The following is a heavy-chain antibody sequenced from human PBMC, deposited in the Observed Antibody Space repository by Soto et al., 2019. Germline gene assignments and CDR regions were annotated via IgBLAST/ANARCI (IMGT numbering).Heavy chain of an antibody. D-gene: IGHD3-10*01. J-gene: IGHJ6*02. CDR1: GYTFTSYD. CDR2: MNPNSGNT. Sequence: ASVRVSCKASGYTFTSYDINWVRQATGQGLEWMGWMNPNSGNTGYAQKFQGRVTMTRNTSISTAYMELSSLRSEDTAVYYCARQGPVLLWFGEYPDYYYYGMDVWG. CDR3: ARQGPVLLWFGEYPDYYYYGMDV. V-gene: IGHV1-8*01.